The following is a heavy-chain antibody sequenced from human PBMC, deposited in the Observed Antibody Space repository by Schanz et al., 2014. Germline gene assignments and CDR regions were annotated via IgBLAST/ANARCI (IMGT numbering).Heavy chain of an antibody. Sequence: EAQLVESGGGLVQPGGSLRLTCTVSGFAFSSYWMHWVRQAPGKGLVWVSRINSDGSSTSYADSVRGRFTISRDNAKNSLYLQMTSLRAEDAAVYYCARDISPESRGPLYYDAFDIWGQGTVVTVSS. V-gene: IGHV3-74*01. CDR2: INSDGSST. D-gene: IGHD2-15*01. J-gene: IGHJ3*02. CDR1: GFAFSSYW. CDR3: ARDISPESRGPLYYDAFDI.